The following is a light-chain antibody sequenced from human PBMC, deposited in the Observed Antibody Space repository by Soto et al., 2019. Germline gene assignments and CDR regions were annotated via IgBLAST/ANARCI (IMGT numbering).Light chain of an antibody. CDR3: KQYGSSPRT. CDR1: QSVSSN. CDR2: GAF. Sequence: EIVMTQSPATLSVSPGERATLSCRASQSVSSNLAWYQQKPGQAPRLLIYGAFTRATGIQARFSGSGSGTDFSLTIRRLEAEDFAVYYCKQYGSSPRTFGQGTKVDIK. V-gene: IGKV3-15*01. J-gene: IGKJ1*01.